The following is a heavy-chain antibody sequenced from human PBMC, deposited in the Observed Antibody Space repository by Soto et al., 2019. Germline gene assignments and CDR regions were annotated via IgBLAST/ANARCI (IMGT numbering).Heavy chain of an antibody. CDR3: VRRYSGYHEGNYYYYYMDV. Sequence: PSETLSLTCTVSGGSISSYYWGWIRQPPGKELEWIGSIYYSGSTYYNPSLKSRVTISVDTSKNQFSVKLSSVTAADTAVYYCVRRYSGYHEGNYYYYYMDVWGKGTTVTVSS. CDR2: IYYSGST. J-gene: IGHJ6*03. D-gene: IGHD1-26*01. CDR1: GGSISSYY. V-gene: IGHV4-39*01.